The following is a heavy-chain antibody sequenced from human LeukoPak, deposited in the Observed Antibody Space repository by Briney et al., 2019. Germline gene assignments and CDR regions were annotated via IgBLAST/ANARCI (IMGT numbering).Heavy chain of an antibody. Sequence: GGSLRLSCAASGFTFSSYWMSWVRRAPGKGLEWVANIRQDGSEKCYVDSVKGRFTISRDNAKNSLYLQMNSLRAEDTAAYYCARRVFQQQLAFDHWGQGTLVTVSS. CDR2: IRQDGSEK. V-gene: IGHV3-7*01. D-gene: IGHD6-13*01. CDR3: ARRVFQQQLAFDH. CDR1: GFTFSSYW. J-gene: IGHJ4*02.